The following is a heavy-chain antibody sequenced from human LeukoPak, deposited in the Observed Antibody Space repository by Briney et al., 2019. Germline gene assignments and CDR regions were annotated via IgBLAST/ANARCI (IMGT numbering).Heavy chain of an antibody. V-gene: IGHV4-61*01. J-gene: IGHJ4*02. CDR1: GGSISSSSYY. CDR2: IYYSGST. D-gene: IGHD6-13*01. Sequence: SETLSLTCTVSGGSISSSSYYWSWIRQPPGTGLEWIGYIYYSGSTNYNPSLKSRVTISVDTSKNQFSLKLSSVTAADTAVYYCARVAPEAASLDYWGQGTLVTVSS. CDR3: ARVAPEAASLDY.